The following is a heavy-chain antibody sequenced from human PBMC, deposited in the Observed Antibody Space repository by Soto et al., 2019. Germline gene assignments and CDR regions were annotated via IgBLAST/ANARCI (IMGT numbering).Heavy chain of an antibody. CDR2: IYYSGST. D-gene: IGHD4-17*01. CDR3: ARNYGGNSDP. J-gene: IGHJ5*02. V-gene: IGHV4-39*01. CDR1: GGSISSSSYY. Sequence: KPSETLSLTCTVSGGSISSSSYYWGWIRQPPGKGLEWIGSIYYSGSTYNNPSLKSRVTISVDTSKNQFSLKLSSVTAADTAVYYCARNYGGNSDPWGQGTLVTVSS.